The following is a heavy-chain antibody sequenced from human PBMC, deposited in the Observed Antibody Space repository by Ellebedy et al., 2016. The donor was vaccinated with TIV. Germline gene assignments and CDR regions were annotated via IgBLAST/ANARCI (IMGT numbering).Heavy chain of an antibody. V-gene: IGHV1-18*04. J-gene: IGHJ4*02. CDR2: ISAYNGNT. D-gene: IGHD4-17*01. Sequence: AASVKVSCKASGYTFTSFDINWVRQAPGQGLEWMGWISAYNGNTNYAQKLQGRVTMTTDTSPSTAYMELRRLRSDDTAVYYCARGYGDYAKGDYWGQGTLVTVSS. CDR1: GYTFTSFD. CDR3: ARGYGDYAKGDY.